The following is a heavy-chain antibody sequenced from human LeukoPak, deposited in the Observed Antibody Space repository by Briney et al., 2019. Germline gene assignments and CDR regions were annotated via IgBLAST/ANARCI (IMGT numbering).Heavy chain of an antibody. D-gene: IGHD3-22*01. J-gene: IGHJ4*02. Sequence: SETLSLTCTVSGASISSGDYYWSWIRQPPGKGLEWIGYIYYSGSTNYNPSLKSRVTISVDTSKNQFSLRLTSVSAADTAVYYCARVFGAYESRGFDHWGQGTLVTVSS. V-gene: IGHV4-61*08. CDR2: IYYSGST. CDR3: ARVFGAYESRGFDH. CDR1: GASISSGDYY.